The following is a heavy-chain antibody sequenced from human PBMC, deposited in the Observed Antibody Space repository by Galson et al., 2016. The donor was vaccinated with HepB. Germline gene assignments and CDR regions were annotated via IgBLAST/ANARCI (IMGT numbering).Heavy chain of an antibody. CDR2: ISQSGIT. Sequence: SETLSLTCTVSAGSVSSGGYYWGWIRQPPGKGLEWIGDISQSGITNYNPSLKSRVTISLDTSQNQFSLSLSSVTAADTAVYFCGWAHGGYWGQGTLVTVSS. D-gene: IGHD1-26*01. V-gene: IGHV4-61*08. CDR3: GWAHGGY. CDR1: AGSVSSGGYY. J-gene: IGHJ4*02.